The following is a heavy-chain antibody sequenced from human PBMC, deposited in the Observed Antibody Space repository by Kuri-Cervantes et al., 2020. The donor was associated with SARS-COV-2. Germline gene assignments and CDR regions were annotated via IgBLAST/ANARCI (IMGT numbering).Heavy chain of an antibody. CDR2: INHSGST. CDR1: GGSFSGYY. Sequence: ESLKISCAVYGGSFSGYYWSWIRQPPGKGLEWIGEINHSGSTNYNPSLKSRVTISVDTSKNQFSLKLSSVTAADTAVYYCARHGTGYDLWSGYYGEDYWGQGTLVTVSS. CDR3: ARHGTGYDLWSGYYGEDY. D-gene: IGHD3-3*01. V-gene: IGHV4-34*01. J-gene: IGHJ4*02.